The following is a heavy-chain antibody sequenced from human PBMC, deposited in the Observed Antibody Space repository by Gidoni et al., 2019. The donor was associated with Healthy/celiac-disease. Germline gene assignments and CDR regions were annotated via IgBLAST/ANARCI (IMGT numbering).Heavy chain of an antibody. CDR3: AREAGYKRDRLWSDPYFDY. D-gene: IGHD5-18*01. CDR2: IYSGGST. J-gene: IGHJ4*02. CDR1: GFTVRSNY. V-gene: IGHV3-53*01. Sequence: EAQLVESGGDLIQPGGSLRLSCAASGFTVRSNYMSWVRQAPGRGLEWVSAIYSGGSTYYADSVKGRFTISRDNSKNTLYLQMNSLRAEDTAVYFCAREAGYKRDRLWSDPYFDYWGQGTLVTVSS.